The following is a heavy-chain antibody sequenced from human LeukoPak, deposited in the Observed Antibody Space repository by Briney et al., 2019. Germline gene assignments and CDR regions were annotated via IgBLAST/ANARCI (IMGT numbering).Heavy chain of an antibody. J-gene: IGHJ4*02. CDR1: GFTFDDYA. CDR2: ISWNSGSI. Sequence: GRSLRLSCAASGFTFDDYAMHWVRQAPGKGLEWVSGISWNSGSIGYADSVKGRFTISRDNAKNSLYLQMNSLRAEDTALYYCAKGPRGYSYGPPASPFDYWGQGTLVTVSS. CDR3: AKGPRGYSYGPPASPFDY. V-gene: IGHV3-9*01. D-gene: IGHD5-18*01.